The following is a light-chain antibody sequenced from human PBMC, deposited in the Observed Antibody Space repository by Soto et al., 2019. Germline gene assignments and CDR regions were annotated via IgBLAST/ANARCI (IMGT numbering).Light chain of an antibody. J-gene: IGKJ5*01. CDR3: QQRSNWPT. CDR1: QSVSSY. Sequence: EVVLTQSPCTLSLSPGERATLSCRASQSVSSYLAWYQQKPGQAPRLLIYDASNRATGIPARFSGSGSGTDFTLTISSLEPEDFAVYYCQQRSNWPTFGQGTRLEN. V-gene: IGKV3-11*01. CDR2: DAS.